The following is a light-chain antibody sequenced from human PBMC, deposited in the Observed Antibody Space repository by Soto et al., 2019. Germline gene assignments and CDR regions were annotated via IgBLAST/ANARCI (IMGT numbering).Light chain of an antibody. J-gene: IGKJ2*01. CDR2: SGS. Sequence: DIVMTQSPLSLPVTPGEPASISCRSSQSLLHSNGYNYLDWYLQKPGQSPQLLIYSGSNRASGVPDRFSGSGSGTDFTLKISRVEAEDVGKSYCVQADQTPRIFGRGTKLEIK. CDR3: VQADQTPRI. V-gene: IGKV2-28*01. CDR1: QSLLHSNGYNY.